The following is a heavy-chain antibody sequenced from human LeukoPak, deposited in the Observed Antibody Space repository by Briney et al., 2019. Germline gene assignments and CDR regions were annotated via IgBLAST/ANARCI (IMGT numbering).Heavy chain of an antibody. CDR2: IYYSGST. CDR3: ARDTLTYYYDSSGYEVYYYYGMDV. CDR1: GGSISSYY. V-gene: IGHV4-59*01. J-gene: IGHJ6*02. D-gene: IGHD3-22*01. Sequence: SETLSLTCTVSGGSISSYYWSWIRQLPGKGLEWIGYIYYSGSTTYNPSLKSRDTISVDTSKNQFSLKLSSVTAADTAVYYCARDTLTYYYDSSGYEVYYYYGMDVWGQGTTVTVSS.